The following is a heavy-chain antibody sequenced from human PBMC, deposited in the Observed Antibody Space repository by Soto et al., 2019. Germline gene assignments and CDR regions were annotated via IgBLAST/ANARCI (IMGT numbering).Heavy chain of an antibody. CDR3: ARELYDIWTGHGMDV. J-gene: IGHJ6*02. D-gene: IGHD3-9*01. Sequence: EVQLVESGGGLVQPGGSLRLSCAVSGFTFSSYWMSWVRQAPGKGLEWVANIKQDGSEKHYVDSVKGRFTISRDNAKNSLYLQMNSLRAEDTAVYYCARELYDIWTGHGMDVWGQGTTVTVSS. CDR1: GFTFSSYW. CDR2: IKQDGSEK. V-gene: IGHV3-7*03.